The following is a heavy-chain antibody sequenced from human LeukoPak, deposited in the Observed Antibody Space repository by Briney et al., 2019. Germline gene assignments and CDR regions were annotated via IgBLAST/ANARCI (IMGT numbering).Heavy chain of an antibody. CDR3: AREPLGATRGFDY. J-gene: IGHJ4*02. Sequence: SETLSLTCTVSGGSISTYYWSWIRQPAGKELEWIGRIYTSGSPDYNPSLKSRVTMSVDTSKNQFSLKLSSVTAADTAVYYCAREPLGATRGFDYWGQGTLVTVSS. V-gene: IGHV4-4*07. CDR1: GGSISTYY. D-gene: IGHD1-26*01. CDR2: IYTSGSP.